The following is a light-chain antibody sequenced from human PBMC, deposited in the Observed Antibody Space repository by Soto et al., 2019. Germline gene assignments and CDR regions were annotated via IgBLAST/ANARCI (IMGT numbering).Light chain of an antibody. CDR1: QSVSSSD. Sequence: EIVLTQSPGTLSLSPGERATLSCRASQSVSSSDLAWYQQKPGQAPRLLIYGAASRATGIPDRFSGSGSGTDFTLTISRLEPEDFAVYYCQQYVNSPLTFGGGTKVEIK. CDR2: GAA. J-gene: IGKJ4*01. CDR3: QQYVNSPLT. V-gene: IGKV3-20*01.